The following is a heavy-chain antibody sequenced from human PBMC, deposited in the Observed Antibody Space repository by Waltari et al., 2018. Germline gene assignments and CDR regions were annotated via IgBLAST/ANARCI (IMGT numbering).Heavy chain of an antibody. V-gene: IGHV1-2*04. CDR3: ARAKPKYSSGWYGGFDY. D-gene: IGHD6-19*01. J-gene: IGHJ4*02. CDR2: INPNSGGT. Sequence: QVQLVQSGAEVKKPGASVKVSCKASGYTFTGYYMHWVRQAPGQGLEWMGWINPNSGGTNYAQKFQGWVTMTRDTSISTAYMELSRLRSDDTAVYYCARAKPKYSSGWYGGFDYWGQGTLVTVSS. CDR1: GYTFTGYY.